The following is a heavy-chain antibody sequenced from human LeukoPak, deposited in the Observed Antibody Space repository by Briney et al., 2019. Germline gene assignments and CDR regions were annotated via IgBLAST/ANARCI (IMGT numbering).Heavy chain of an antibody. CDR1: GGSISSYY. Sequence: SETLSLTCTVSGGSISSYYWSWIRQPAGKGLEWIGRIYTSGSTNYNPSLKSRVTISVDTSKNQFSLKLSSVTAADTAVYYCARGGYYDSSGYYGTPIVDYWGQGTLVTVSS. CDR3: ARGGYYDSSGYYGTPIVDY. D-gene: IGHD3-22*01. V-gene: IGHV4-4*07. J-gene: IGHJ4*02. CDR2: IYTSGST.